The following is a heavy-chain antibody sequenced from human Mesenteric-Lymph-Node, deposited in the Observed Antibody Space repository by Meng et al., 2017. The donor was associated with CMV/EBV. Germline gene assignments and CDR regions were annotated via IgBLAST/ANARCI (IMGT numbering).Heavy chain of an antibody. CDR2: IYGTGIT. J-gene: IGHJ4*02. Sequence: QVRLQASGPGRVKPSRTLSLTCIVSGVSVTSGAYHWSWIRQSPGKGLEWIGYIYGTGITIYNPSLKSRVTILLETSKNQFSLKLNSVTTADTAVYYCAKSRSSTPGIVDDWGQGTLVTVSS. CDR3: AKSRSSTPGIVDD. V-gene: IGHV4-61*08. CDR1: GVSVTSGAYH. D-gene: IGHD2/OR15-2a*01.